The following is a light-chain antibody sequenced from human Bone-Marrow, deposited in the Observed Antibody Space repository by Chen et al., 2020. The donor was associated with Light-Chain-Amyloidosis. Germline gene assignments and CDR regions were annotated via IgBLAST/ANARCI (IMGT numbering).Light chain of an antibody. CDR1: NIGSTS. V-gene: IGLV3-21*02. CDR3: QVWDSSSDRPV. J-gene: IGLJ3*02. CDR2: DDS. Sequence: SYVLPQQSSVSVAPGQTATIACGGNNIGSTSVHWYQQTPGQAPLLVVYDDSDRPSGIPERLSGSNSGNTATLTISRVEAGDEADYYCQVWDSSSDRPVFGGGTKLTVL.